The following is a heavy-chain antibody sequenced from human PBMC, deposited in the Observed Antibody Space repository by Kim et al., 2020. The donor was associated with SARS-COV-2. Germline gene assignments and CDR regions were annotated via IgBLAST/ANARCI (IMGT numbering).Heavy chain of an antibody. CDR3: ARVEGITIFGVVIIGAFDI. CDR2: IYYSGST. V-gene: IGHV4-31*03. D-gene: IGHD3-3*01. CDR1: GGSISSGGYY. J-gene: IGHJ3*02. Sequence: SETLSLTCTVSGGSISSGGYYWSWICQHPGKGLEWIGYIYYSGSTYYNPSLKSRVTISVDTSKNQFSLKLSSVTAADTAVYYCARVEGITIFGVVIIGAFDIWGQGTMVTVSS.